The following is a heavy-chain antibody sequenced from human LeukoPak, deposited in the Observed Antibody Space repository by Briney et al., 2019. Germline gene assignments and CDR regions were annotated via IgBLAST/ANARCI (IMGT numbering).Heavy chain of an antibody. CDR1: GDSISSYY. Sequence: SETLSLTCTVSGDSISSYYWSWIRQPPGKGLEWIGYIYYSGSTNYNPSLKSRVTISVDTSKNQFSLKLSSVTAADTAVYYCARAGYGSGSYYSIYYYGMDVWGQGTTVTVSS. CDR2: IYYSGST. D-gene: IGHD3-10*01. CDR3: ARAGYGSGSYYSIYYYGMDV. V-gene: IGHV4-59*01. J-gene: IGHJ6*02.